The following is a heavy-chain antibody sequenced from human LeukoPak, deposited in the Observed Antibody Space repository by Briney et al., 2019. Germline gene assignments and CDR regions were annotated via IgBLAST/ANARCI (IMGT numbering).Heavy chain of an antibody. CDR3: ADSGSIHDPAGLI. J-gene: IGHJ3*02. CDR2: ISYDGSNK. CDR1: GFTFSSYA. D-gene: IGHD1-26*01. Sequence: GGSLRLSCAASGFTFSSYAMHWVRQAPGKGLEWVAVISYDGSNKYYADSVKGRFTISRDNSKNTLYLQMNSLRAEDTAVYYCADSGSIHDPAGLIWGQGTMVTVSS. V-gene: IGHV3-30*04.